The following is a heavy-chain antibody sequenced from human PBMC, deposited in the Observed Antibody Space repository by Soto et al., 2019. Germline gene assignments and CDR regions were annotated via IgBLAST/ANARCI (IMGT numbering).Heavy chain of an antibody. CDR2: INAGNGNT. V-gene: IGHV1-3*01. CDR1: GYTFTSYG. D-gene: IGHD3-3*01. J-gene: IGHJ5*02. CDR3: ARPYYDFWSGPNWFDP. Sequence: WASVKVSCKAAGYTFTSYGISWVRQAPGQRLEWMGWINAGNGNTKYSQKFQGRVTITRDTSASTAYMELSSLRSEDTAVYYCARPYYDFWSGPNWFDPWGQGTLVTVSS.